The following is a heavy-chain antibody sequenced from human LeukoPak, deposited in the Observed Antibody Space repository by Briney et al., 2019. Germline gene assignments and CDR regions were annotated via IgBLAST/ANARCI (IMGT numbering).Heavy chain of an antibody. V-gene: IGHV1-46*01. CDR3: ARDDSVRRYYDSSGYSPDY. D-gene: IGHD3-22*01. Sequence: ASVKVSCKASGYSFTSYYMHWVRQAPGQGLEWMGIINPSGGSTSYAQKFQGRVTMTRDTSTSAVYMELSSLRSEDTAVYYCARDDSVRRYYDSSGYSPDYWGQGTLVTVSS. CDR2: INPSGGST. J-gene: IGHJ4*02. CDR1: GYSFTSYY.